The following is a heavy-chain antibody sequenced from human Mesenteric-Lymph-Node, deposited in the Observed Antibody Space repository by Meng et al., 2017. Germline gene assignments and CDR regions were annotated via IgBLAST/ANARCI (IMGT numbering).Heavy chain of an antibody. Sequence: GESLKISCASSKFTSDDYTMHWVRQAPGKGLEWVAVIWYDGSNKYYADSVKGRFTISRDNSKNTLYLQMNSLRAEDTAVYYCARDWPRFGELFPPGYWGQGTLVTVSS. J-gene: IGHJ4*02. D-gene: IGHD3-10*01. CDR1: KFTSDDYT. CDR3: ARDWPRFGELFPPGY. CDR2: IWYDGSNK. V-gene: IGHV3-33*08.